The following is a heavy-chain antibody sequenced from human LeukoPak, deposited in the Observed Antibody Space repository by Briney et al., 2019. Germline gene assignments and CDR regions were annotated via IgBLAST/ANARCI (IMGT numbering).Heavy chain of an antibody. CDR1: GFTFDDYG. J-gene: IGHJ4*02. Sequence: GGSLRLSCAASGFTFDDYGMSWVRQAPGRGLEWVSGINWNGGSTGYADSVKGRFTISGDSAKNSLYLQMNSLRAEDTALYYCARASSYYYDSSGYYSPNDYWGQGTLVTVSS. D-gene: IGHD3-22*01. CDR2: INWNGGST. V-gene: IGHV3-20*04. CDR3: ARASSYYYDSSGYYSPNDY.